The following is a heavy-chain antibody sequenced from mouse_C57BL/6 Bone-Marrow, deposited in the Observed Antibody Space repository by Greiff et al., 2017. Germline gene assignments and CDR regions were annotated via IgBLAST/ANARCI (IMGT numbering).Heavy chain of an antibody. CDR2: IYPGDGGT. CDR1: GYAFSSSW. J-gene: IGHJ2*01. D-gene: IGHD1-1*01. Sequence: VQLQQSGPELVKPGASVKISCKATGYAFSSSWMNWVKQRPGKGLEWIGRIYPGDGGTNYNGKFKGKATLTADKSSSTAYMQLSSLTSEDAAVYFCARSGGSVYFDYWGQGTTLTVSS. V-gene: IGHV1-82*01. CDR3: ARSGGSVYFDY.